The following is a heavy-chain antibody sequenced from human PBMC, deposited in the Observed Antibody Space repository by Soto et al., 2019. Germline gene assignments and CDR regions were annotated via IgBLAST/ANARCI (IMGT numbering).Heavy chain of an antibody. CDR1: GLAISDYP. CDR2: ISASGEKP. CDR3: AKLEWLEFGGDY. J-gene: IGHJ4*02. Sequence: EVHLLESGGGVVQPGKSLKISCATSGLAISDYPMTWVRQPPGQGLEWVSGISASGEKPYYADSVKGRFTNSRDNSKNTLSLQMNSLRVEETGIYYCAKLEWLEFGGDYWGQGTLVTVSS. D-gene: IGHD6-19*01. V-gene: IGHV3-23*01.